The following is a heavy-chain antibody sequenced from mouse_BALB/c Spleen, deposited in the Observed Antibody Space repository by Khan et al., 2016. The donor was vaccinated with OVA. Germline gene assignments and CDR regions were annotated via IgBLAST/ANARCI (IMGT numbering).Heavy chain of an antibody. CDR1: GFSLNTYG. CDR3: ARNSYMYDFTY. Sequence: QVQLKESGPGLVQPSQSLSITCTVSGFSLNTYGIHWIRQSQGKGLEWLGVIRSGGATDYNGAFISRLSITKDKSKSQVFFKINSLQADDTAISYCARNSYMYDFTYWGQGTLVTVSA. V-gene: IGHV2-2*01. CDR2: IRSGGAT. J-gene: IGHJ3*01. D-gene: IGHD2-14*01.